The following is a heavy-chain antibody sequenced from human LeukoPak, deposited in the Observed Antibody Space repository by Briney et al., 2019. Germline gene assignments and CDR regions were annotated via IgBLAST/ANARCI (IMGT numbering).Heavy chain of an antibody. CDR2: ISGSGSTI. V-gene: IGHV3-48*03. CDR3: ARVAAAGIYYYYYMDV. D-gene: IGHD6-13*01. Sequence: GGSLRLSCTASGFTFSSYEMNWVRQAPGKGLEWVSYISGSGSTIYYADSVKGRFTISRDNAKNSLYLQMNSLRAEDTAVYYCARVAAAGIYYYYYMDVWGKGTTVTVSS. J-gene: IGHJ6*03. CDR1: GFTFSSYE.